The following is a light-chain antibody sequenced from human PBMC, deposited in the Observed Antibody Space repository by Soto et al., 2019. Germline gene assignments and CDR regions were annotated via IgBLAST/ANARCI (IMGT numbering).Light chain of an antibody. V-gene: IGKV1-27*01. CDR1: QGISNY. CDR2: GSS. J-gene: IGKJ3*01. CDR3: QKYNSAPFT. Sequence: DIQMTQSPSSLSASEGDRVTITCRASQGISNYLAWYQQKPGKVPKLLIYGSSTLRSGVPSRFSGSGSGTDFTLTISSLQPEDVASYYCQKYNSAPFTFGPGTRVDIK.